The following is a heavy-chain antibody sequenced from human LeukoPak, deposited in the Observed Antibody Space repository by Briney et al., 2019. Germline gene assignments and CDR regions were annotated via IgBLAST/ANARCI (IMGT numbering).Heavy chain of an antibody. V-gene: IGHV1-24*01. CDR2: FDPEDGET. CDR3: ATVPIVGATSPFDY. D-gene: IGHD1-26*01. J-gene: IGHJ4*02. CDR1: GYTLTELS. Sequence: GASVKVSCKVSGYTLTELSMHWVRQAPGKGLEWMGGFDPEDGETIYAQEFQGRVTMTEDTSTDTAYMELSSLRSEDTAVYYCATVPIVGATSPFDYWGQGTLVTVSS.